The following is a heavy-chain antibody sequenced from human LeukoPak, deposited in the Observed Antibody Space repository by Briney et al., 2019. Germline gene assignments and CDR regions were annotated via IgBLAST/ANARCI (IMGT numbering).Heavy chain of an antibody. CDR2: ISAYNGNT. J-gene: IGHJ4*02. D-gene: IGHD3-9*01. CDR3: ATDGYYDILTGYYPPVQ. V-gene: IGHV1-18*01. CDR1: GYTFTSYG. Sequence: ASVKVSCKASGYTFTSYGISWVRQAPGQGLEWTGWISAYNGNTNYAQKLQGRVTMTEDTSTDTAYMELSSLRSEDTAVYYCATDGYYDILTGYYPPVQWGQGTLVTVSS.